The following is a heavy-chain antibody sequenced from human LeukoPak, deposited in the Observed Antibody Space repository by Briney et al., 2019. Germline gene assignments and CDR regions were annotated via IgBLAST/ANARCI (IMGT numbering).Heavy chain of an antibody. Sequence: GGSLRLSCTASGFSFSSYWMTWVRQAPGKGLEWVAHIKQDGSEEYFVDSVKGRFTISRDNAKNTLYLQMNSLRAEDTAVYYCAREFRLWKTFDMWGQGTMVTVSS. J-gene: IGHJ3*02. D-gene: IGHD2-21*01. CDR2: IKQDGSEE. V-gene: IGHV3-7*01. CDR3: AREFRLWKTFDM. CDR1: GFSFSSYW.